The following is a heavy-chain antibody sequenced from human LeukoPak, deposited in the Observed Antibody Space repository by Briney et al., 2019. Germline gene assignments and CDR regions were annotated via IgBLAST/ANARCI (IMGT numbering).Heavy chain of an antibody. D-gene: IGHD3-3*01. CDR2: ISAYNGNT. CDR3: ARALGIDFRDYMDV. V-gene: IGHV1-18*01. J-gene: IGHJ6*03. CDR1: GYTFTSYG. Sequence: ASVKVSCKASGYTFTSYGISWVRQAPGQGLEWMGWISAYNGNTNYAQKLQGRVTMTRDTSISTAYMELSRLRSDDTAVYYCARALGIDFRDYMDVWGKGTTVTVSS.